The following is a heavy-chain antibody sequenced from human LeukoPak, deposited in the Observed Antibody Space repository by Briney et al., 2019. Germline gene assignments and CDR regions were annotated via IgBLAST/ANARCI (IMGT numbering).Heavy chain of an antibody. D-gene: IGHD5-18*01. Sequence: GGSLRLSCAASGFTFNTYTMNWVRQAPGKGLEWVSYISGSSGIIYYADSVKGRFTISRDNAKNSLYLQMNSLRAEDTAVYYCARAGELWSAEETWGQGTLVTVSS. CDR1: GFTFNTYT. CDR3: ARAGELWSAEET. CDR2: ISGSSGII. V-gene: IGHV3-21*05. J-gene: IGHJ5*02.